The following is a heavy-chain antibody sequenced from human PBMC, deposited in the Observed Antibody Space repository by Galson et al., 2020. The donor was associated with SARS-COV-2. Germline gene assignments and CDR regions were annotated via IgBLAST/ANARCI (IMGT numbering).Heavy chain of an antibody. CDR3: ARASRITIFGVVNHFDY. CDR2: IYYSGST. V-gene: IGHV4-31*03. CDR1: GGSISSGGYY. Sequence: TLSLTCTVSGGSISSGGYYWSWIRQHPGKGLEWIGYIYYSGSTYYNPSLKSRVTISVDTSKNQFSLKLSSVTAADTAVYYCARASRITIFGVVNHFDYWGQGTLVTVSS. D-gene: IGHD3-3*01. J-gene: IGHJ4*02.